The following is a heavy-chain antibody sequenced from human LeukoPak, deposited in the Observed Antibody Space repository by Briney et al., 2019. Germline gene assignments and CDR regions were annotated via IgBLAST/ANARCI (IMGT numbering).Heavy chain of an antibody. CDR2: TYYRSKWFY. J-gene: IGHJ4*02. CDR3: ARGDHESGGIADY. Sequence: SQTLSLTCAISGDSVSSNSAAWNWIRQSPSRGLEWLGRTYYRSKWFYDYAVSVKSRVTINPETSKNQFSLQLNSVAPEDTAVYFCARGDHESGGIADYWGQGTPVTVSS. D-gene: IGHD2-21*01. V-gene: IGHV6-1*01. CDR1: GDSVSSNSAA.